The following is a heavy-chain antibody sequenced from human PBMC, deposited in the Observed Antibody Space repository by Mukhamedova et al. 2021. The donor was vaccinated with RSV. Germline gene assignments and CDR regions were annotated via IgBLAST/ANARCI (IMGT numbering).Heavy chain of an antibody. V-gene: IGHV1-69*04. D-gene: IGHD3-22*01. Sequence: GQGLEWMGRIIPILGIANYAQKFQGRVTITADKSTSTAYMELSSLRSEDTAVYYCAREYDSSGYYFRQEYFQHWGQGTLVTASS. CDR2: IIPILGIA. CDR3: AREYDSSGYYFRQEYFQH. J-gene: IGHJ1*01.